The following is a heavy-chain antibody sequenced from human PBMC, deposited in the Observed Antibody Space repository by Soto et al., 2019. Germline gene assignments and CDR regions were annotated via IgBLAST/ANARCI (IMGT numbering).Heavy chain of an antibody. Sequence: SETLSLTCTVSGGSISSYYWSWIRQPPGKGLEWIGYIYYSGSTNYNPSLKSRVTISVETSKNQFSLKLSSVTAADTAVYYCARLGATYYYGMDVWGQGTTVTVSS. CDR3: ARLGATYYYGMDV. CDR1: GGSISSYY. V-gene: IGHV4-59*01. CDR2: IYYSGST. D-gene: IGHD1-26*01. J-gene: IGHJ6*02.